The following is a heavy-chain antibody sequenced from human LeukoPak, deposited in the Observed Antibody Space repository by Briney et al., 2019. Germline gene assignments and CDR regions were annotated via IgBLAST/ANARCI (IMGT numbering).Heavy chain of an antibody. CDR2: VYPGDSGT. CDR3: XXXXXDILTGYMGSADY. CDR1: GYSFTSDW. D-gene: IGHD3-9*01. Sequence: GESLKISCKGSGYSFTSDWIGWVRHMPGKGLEWMGMVYPGDSGTRYSPAFQGQVTISADKYISTAFLQRSSLQTSDTATDYCXXXXXDILTGYMGSADYWGQGTLVTVSS. J-gene: IGHJ4*02. V-gene: IGHV5-51*01.